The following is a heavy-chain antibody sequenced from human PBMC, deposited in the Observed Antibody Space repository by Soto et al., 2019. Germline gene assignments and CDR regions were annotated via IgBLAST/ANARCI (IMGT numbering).Heavy chain of an antibody. D-gene: IGHD5-18*01. Sequence: GASVKVSCKASGYTFTTYALHWVRQAPGQRLEWMGWINAGSADIKYSQKFQGRVTITRDTSASTVYMELSSLRSEDTAVYYCARGGGYSYDRLYYGMDVWGQGTTVTVSS. CDR3: ARGGGYSYDRLYYGMDV. V-gene: IGHV1-3*01. CDR2: INAGSADI. J-gene: IGHJ6*02. CDR1: GYTFTTYA.